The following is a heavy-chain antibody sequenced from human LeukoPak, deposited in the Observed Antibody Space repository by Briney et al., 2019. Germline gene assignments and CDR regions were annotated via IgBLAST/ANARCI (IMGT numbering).Heavy chain of an antibody. V-gene: IGHV1-46*01. Sequence: GASVKVSCKASGYTFTSYYMHWVRQAPGQGLEWMGIINPSGGSTSYAQKFQGRVTMTRDMSTSTVYMELSSLRSEDTAVYYCARDGDDSSGYHSPRFDPWGQGTLVTVSS. D-gene: IGHD3-22*01. CDR3: ARDGDDSSGYHSPRFDP. CDR1: GYTFTSYY. J-gene: IGHJ5*02. CDR2: INPSGGST.